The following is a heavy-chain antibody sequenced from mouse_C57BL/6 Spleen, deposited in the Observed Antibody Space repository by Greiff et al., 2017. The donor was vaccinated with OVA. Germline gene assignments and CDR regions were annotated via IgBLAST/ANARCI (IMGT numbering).Heavy chain of an antibody. Sequence: VKLQQPGAELVRPGSSVKLSCKASGYTFTSYWMDWVKQRPGQGLEWIGNIYPSDSETHYNQKFKDKATLTVDKSSSTAYMQLSSLTSEDSAVYYCARLPGSSRFAYWGQGTLVTVSA. CDR2: IYPSDSET. CDR3: ARLPGSSRFAY. CDR1: GYTFTSYW. J-gene: IGHJ3*01. V-gene: IGHV1-61*01. D-gene: IGHD1-1*01.